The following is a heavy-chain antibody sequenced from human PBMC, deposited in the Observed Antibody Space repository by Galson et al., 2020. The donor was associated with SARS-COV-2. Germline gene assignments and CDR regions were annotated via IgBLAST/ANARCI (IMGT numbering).Heavy chain of an antibody. V-gene: IGHV4-39*07. D-gene: IGHD1-1*01. CDR1: GGSISSSSHY. CDR2: VYYTGST. CDR3: ARSRLGTAPRRVTTRPTWFDP. J-gene: IGHJ5*02. Sequence: SETLSLTCTVSGGSISSSSHYWGWIRRPPGKGLEWIGHVYYTGSTYYNPSLKSRLTMSVDRSKNQFSLNLTSVTAADTAVYYCARSRLGTAPRRVTTRPTWFDPWGQGTRVTVSS.